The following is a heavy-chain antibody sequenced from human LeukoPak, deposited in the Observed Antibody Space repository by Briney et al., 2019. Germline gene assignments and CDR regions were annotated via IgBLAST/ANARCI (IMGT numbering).Heavy chain of an antibody. Sequence: ASVKVSCKASGGTFSSYAISWVRQAPGQGLEWMGRIIPILGIANYAQKFQGGVTITADKSTSTAYMELSSLRSEDTAVYYCARDLGDYVRFPPDPFDYWGQGTLVTVSS. J-gene: IGHJ4*02. V-gene: IGHV1-69*04. CDR1: GGTFSSYA. CDR2: IIPILGIA. D-gene: IGHD4-17*01. CDR3: ARDLGDYVRFPPDPFDY.